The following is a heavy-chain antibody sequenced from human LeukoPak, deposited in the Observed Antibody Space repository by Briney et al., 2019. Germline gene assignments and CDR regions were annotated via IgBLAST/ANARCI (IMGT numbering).Heavy chain of an antibody. V-gene: IGHV1-69*13. J-gene: IGHJ4*02. Sequence: SVKVSRKASGGTFSSYAITWVRQAPGQGLEWMGGIFPIFDTPSHAQQFQGRVTITADESTNTTYLEVSSLRSEDTAVYYCASPAYDFWSGYPVWGQGTLVTVSS. D-gene: IGHD3-3*01. CDR3: ASPAYDFWSGYPV. CDR1: GGTFSSYA. CDR2: IFPIFDTP.